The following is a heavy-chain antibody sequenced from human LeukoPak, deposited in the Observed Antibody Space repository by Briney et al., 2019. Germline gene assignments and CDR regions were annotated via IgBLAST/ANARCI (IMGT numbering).Heavy chain of an antibody. CDR2: INPNSGGT. Sequence: ASVKVSCKASGYTFTGYYMHWVRQAPGQGLEWMGWINPNSGGTNYAQKFQGRVTMTRDTSISTAYMEMSRLRSDDMAIYFCTRMKIIDAFDIWGQGTVVTVSS. CDR1: GYTFTGYY. V-gene: IGHV1-2*02. J-gene: IGHJ3*02. CDR3: TRMKIIDAFDI.